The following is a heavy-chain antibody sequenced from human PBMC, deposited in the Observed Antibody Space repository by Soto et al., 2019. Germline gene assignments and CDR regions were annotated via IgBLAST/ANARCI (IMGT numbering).Heavy chain of an antibody. CDR3: ARAHGDLRPDY. V-gene: IGHV3-66*01. CDR2: IYSGGST. CDR1: GFTVSSNY. Sequence: GGSLRLSCAASGFTVSSNYMSWVRQAPGKGLEWVSVIYSGGSTYYADSVKGRFTISRDNSKNTLYLQMNSLRAEDTAVYYCARAHGDLRPDYWGQGTLVTVSS. J-gene: IGHJ4*02. D-gene: IGHD2-21*01.